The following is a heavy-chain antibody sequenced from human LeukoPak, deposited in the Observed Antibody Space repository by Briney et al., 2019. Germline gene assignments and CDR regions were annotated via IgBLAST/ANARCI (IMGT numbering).Heavy chain of an antibody. D-gene: IGHD3-16*01. V-gene: IGHV3-30*02. CDR2: IRYDGNNK. CDR1: GFTVSNYG. J-gene: IGHJ4*02. Sequence: GGSLRLSCAASGFTVSNYGMHWVRQAPGKGLEWVAVIRYDGNNKYYADSVKGRFTISRDNSKNTLYLQMNSLRAEDTAVYYCAKEGALRDFDYWGQGALVTVS. CDR3: AKEGALRDFDY.